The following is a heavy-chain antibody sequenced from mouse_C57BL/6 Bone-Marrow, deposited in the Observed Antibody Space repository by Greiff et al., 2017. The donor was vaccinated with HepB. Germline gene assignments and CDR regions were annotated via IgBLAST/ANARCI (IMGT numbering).Heavy chain of an antibody. D-gene: IGHD1-1*01. CDR2: IRNKANGYTT. V-gene: IGHV7-3*01. CDR1: GFTFTDYY. Sequence: EVKVVESGGGLVQPGGSLSLSCAASGFTFTDYYMSWVRQPPGKALEWLGFIRNKANGYTTEYSASVKGRFTISRDNSQSILYLQMNALRAEDSATYYCARYITTTGAMDYWGQGTSVTVSS. J-gene: IGHJ4*01. CDR3: ARYITTTGAMDY.